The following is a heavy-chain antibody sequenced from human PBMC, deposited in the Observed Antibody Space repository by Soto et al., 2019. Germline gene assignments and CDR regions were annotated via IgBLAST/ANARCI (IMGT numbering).Heavy chain of an antibody. CDR1: VFTFGDYA. D-gene: IGHD3-22*01. J-gene: IGHJ3*02. CDR3: TREGYYYDSSGYYPLWDAFDI. V-gene: IGHV3-49*03. CDR2: IRSKAYGGTT. Sequence: GGSLRLSCTASVFTFGDYAMSWYRQAPGKGLERVGCIRSKAYGGTTEYAASVKGRFTISRDDSKSIAYLQMNSLKTEDTAVYYCTREGYYYDSSGYYPLWDAFDIWGQGTMVTVSS.